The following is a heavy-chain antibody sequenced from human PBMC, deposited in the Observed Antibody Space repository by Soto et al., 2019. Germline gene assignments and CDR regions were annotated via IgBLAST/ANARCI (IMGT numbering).Heavy chain of an antibody. CDR2: FDPEDGET. CDR3: ATDLSYYILTGYAFDY. V-gene: IGHV1-24*01. Sequence: ASVKVSCKVSGYTLTELSMHWVRQAPGKGLEWMGGFDPEDGETIYAQKFQGRVTMTEDTSTDTAYMELSSLRSEDTAVYYCATDLSYYILTGYAFDYWAQGTLVPVSA. D-gene: IGHD3-9*01. J-gene: IGHJ4*02. CDR1: GYTLTELS.